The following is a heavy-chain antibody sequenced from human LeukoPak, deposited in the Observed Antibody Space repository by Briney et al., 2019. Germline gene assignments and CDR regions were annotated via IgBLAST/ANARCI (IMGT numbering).Heavy chain of an antibody. CDR1: GYTFTKFA. CDR3: ARGEWPDY. Sequence: ASVKVSCKASGYTFTKFAMNWVRQAPGQGLEWMGRINTNTGNPTYAQGFTGRYVFSLDTSVSTTYLQISSLKAEDTAVYYCARGEWPDYWGQGTLVTVSS. CDR2: INTNTGNP. J-gene: IGHJ4*02. V-gene: IGHV7-4-1*02. D-gene: IGHD3-3*01.